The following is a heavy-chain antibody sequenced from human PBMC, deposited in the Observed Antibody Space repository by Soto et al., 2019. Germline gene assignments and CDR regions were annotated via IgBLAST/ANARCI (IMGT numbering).Heavy chain of an antibody. V-gene: IGHV3-23*01. Sequence: EVQLLESGGGLVQPGGSLRLSCAASGFTFSSYAMSWVRQAPGKGLEWVSAISGSGGSTYYADSVKGRFTISRDNSKDTLYLQMTSLRAEDTVVYYCAKSLYGPAEYFQHWGQGTLVTVSS. CDR2: ISGSGGST. J-gene: IGHJ1*01. D-gene: IGHD4-17*01. CDR1: GFTFSSYA. CDR3: AKSLYGPAEYFQH.